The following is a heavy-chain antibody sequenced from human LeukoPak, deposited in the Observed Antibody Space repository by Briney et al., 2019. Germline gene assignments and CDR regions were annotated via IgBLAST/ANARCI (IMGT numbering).Heavy chain of an antibody. V-gene: IGHV4-59*02. CDR3: ARGFYELFDR. CDR1: GASVNSSH. J-gene: IGHJ5*02. Sequence: PSETLSLTCTVSGASVNSSHWNWIRQSPGKGLEWIANVDYNGSTKYNPSLRGRGTMSLDTSKNQFHLKLESVTAADTARYYCARGFYELFDRWGQGTLVIVST. CDR2: VDYNGST. D-gene: IGHD2/OR15-2a*01.